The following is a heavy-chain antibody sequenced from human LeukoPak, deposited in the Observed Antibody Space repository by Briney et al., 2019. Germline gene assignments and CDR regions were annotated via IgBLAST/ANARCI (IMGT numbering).Heavy chain of an antibody. CDR1: GGSISSSSYY. J-gene: IGHJ4*02. Sequence: SETLSLTCTVSGGSISSSSYYWGWIRQPPGKGLEWIGSIYYSGSTNYNPSLKSRVTISIDTSKNQFSLQLSSVTAAETAVYYCARGGPGHSYGNYYFDYWGQGTLVTVSS. CDR2: IYYSGST. D-gene: IGHD5-18*01. V-gene: IGHV4-39*07. CDR3: ARGGPGHSYGNYYFDY.